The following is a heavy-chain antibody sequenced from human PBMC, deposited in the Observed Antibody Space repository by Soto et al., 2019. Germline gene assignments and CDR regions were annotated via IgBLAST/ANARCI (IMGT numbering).Heavy chain of an antibody. V-gene: IGHV1-8*01. CDR3: ARFGIPDRYDFWSGYYPACGRDV. Sequence: GASVKVSCKASGYTFTSYDINWVRQATGQGLEWMGWMNPNSGNTGYAQKFQGRVTMTRNTSISTAYMELSSLRSEDTAVYYCARFGIPDRYDFWSGYYPACGRDVWG. CDR2: MNPNSGNT. J-gene: IGHJ6*02. CDR1: GYTFTSYD. D-gene: IGHD3-3*01.